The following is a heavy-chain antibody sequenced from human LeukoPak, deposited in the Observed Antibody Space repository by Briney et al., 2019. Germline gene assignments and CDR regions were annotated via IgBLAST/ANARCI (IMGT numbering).Heavy chain of an antibody. CDR3: AREDTTGYYSAFDY. CDR1: GDSVSSNSAA. Sequence: SQTLSLTCAISGDSVSSNSAAWNWIRQSPSRGLEWLGRTYYRSRWYNDYVVSVRSRITINPDTAKNQFSLRPNSVTPEDTAVYYCAREDTTGYYSAFDYWGQGTLVTVSS. CDR2: TYYRSRWYN. J-gene: IGHJ4*02. D-gene: IGHD3-22*01. V-gene: IGHV6-1*01.